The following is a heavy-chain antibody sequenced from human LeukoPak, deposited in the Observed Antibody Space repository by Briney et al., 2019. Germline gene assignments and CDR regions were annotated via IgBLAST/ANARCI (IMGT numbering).Heavy chain of an antibody. J-gene: IGHJ4*02. Sequence: GGSLRLSCAASGFTFSSYSMNWVRQAPGKGLEWVSVIYSAGSTYYADSVKGRFTISRDNSKNTLYLQMNSLRAEDTAVYYCAKDSSSFDYWGQGTLVTVSS. CDR1: GFTFSSYS. V-gene: IGHV3-66*02. D-gene: IGHD6-13*01. CDR2: IYSAGST. CDR3: AKDSSSFDY.